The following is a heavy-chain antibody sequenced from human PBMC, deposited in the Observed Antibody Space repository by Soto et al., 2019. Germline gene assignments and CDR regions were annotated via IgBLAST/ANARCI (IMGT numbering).Heavy chain of an antibody. V-gene: IGHV3-48*04. CDR2: INAPGETK. J-gene: IGHJ4*02. D-gene: IGHD2-21*01. CDR3: ARDPEGIIDFDY. CDR1: GFTFSNYG. Sequence: EVQLLESGGGLVQPGGSLRLSCAASGFTFSNYGMNWARQAPGRGLEWVTHINAPGETKSYSDSVKGRFTISSDDAKNSLYLQMNSLTADDTAIYYCARDPEGIIDFDYWGQGTLVTVSS.